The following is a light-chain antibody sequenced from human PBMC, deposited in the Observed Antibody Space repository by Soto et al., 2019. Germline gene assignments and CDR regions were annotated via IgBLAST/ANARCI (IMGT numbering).Light chain of an antibody. J-gene: IGLJ1*01. V-gene: IGLV2-14*01. CDR3: NSYTSSSTYV. CDR1: SSDVGVYNF. CDR2: EVS. Sequence: QSVLTQPASVSESPGQSITISCTGTSSDVGVYNFVSWYQHHPGKAPKLMIYEVSNRPSGISNRFSGSKSGNTASLTISGLQAEDEADYYCNSYTSSSTYVFGTGTKVTV.